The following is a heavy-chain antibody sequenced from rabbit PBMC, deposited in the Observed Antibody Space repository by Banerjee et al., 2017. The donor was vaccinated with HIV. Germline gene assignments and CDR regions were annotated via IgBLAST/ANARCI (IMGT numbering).Heavy chain of an antibody. J-gene: IGHJ4*01. CDR1: GFDFSSYG. V-gene: IGHV1S45*01. CDR3: AREESDGGGHLKL. CDR2: IYTGSGSA. D-gene: IGHD2-1*01. Sequence: QEQLKETGGGLVQPGGSLKLSCKASGFDFSSYGVSWVRQAPGKGLEWIACIYTGSGSALYVSWAKGRFTISKTSSTTVTLQMTSLTAADTATYFCAREESDGGGHLKLWGQGTLVTVS.